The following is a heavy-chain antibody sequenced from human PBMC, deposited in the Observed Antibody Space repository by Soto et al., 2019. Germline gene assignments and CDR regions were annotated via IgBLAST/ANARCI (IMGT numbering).Heavy chain of an antibody. Sequence: SETLSLTCAVSGGSISSSNWWSWVRQPPGKGLEWIGEIYHSGSTNYNPSLKSRVTISVDKSKNQFSLKLSSVTAADTAVYYCARSTYSRGWYELGDYWGQGTLVTVS. J-gene: IGHJ4*02. CDR1: GGSISSSNW. CDR3: ARSTYSRGWYELGDY. D-gene: IGHD6-19*01. CDR2: IYHSGST. V-gene: IGHV4-4*02.